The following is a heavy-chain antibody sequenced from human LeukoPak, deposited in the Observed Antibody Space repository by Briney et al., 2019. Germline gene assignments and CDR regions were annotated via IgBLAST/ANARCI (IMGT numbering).Heavy chain of an antibody. CDR1: GFTFSNYY. CDR3: GRGIPVDY. V-gene: IGHV3-11*01. CDR2: ISGNGGTK. J-gene: IGHJ4*02. Sequence: GGSLRLSCAASGFTFSNYYISWIRQAPGRGLEWVSYISGNGGTKYDADSVKGRFIMTRDSAKKSVYLQMTSLRVEDTAVYYCGRGIPVDYWGQGLLVTVSS.